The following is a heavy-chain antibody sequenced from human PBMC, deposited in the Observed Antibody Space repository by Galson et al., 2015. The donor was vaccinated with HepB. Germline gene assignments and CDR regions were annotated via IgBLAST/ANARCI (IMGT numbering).Heavy chain of an antibody. J-gene: IGHJ4*02. CDR2: ISYDGSNK. V-gene: IGHV3-30*04. CDR1: GFTFSSYA. D-gene: IGHD1-26*01. Sequence: SLRLSCAASGFTFSSYAMHWVRQAPGKGLEWVAVISYDGSNKYYADSVKGRFTISRDNSKNTLYLQMNSLRAEDTAVYYCARVYYGGYYFDYWGQGTLVTVSS. CDR3: ARVYYGGYYFDY.